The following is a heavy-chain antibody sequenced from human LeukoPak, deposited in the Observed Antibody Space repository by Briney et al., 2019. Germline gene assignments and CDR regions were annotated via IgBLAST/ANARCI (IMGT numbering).Heavy chain of an antibody. V-gene: IGHV3-23*01. CDR2: ISGSGGST. D-gene: IGHD2-2*01. J-gene: IGHJ4*02. CDR3: AKARGYCSSTSCYYLDY. CDR1: GFTFSSYA. Sequence: GGSLRLSCAASGFTFSSYAMSWVRQAPGKGLEWVSAISGSGGSTYYADSVKGRFTISRDNSKNTLYLQMTSLRAEDTAVYHCAKARGYCSSTSCYYLDYWGQGTLVTVSS.